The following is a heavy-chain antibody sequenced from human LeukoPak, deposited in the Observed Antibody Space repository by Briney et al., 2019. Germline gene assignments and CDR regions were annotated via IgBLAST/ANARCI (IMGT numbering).Heavy chain of an antibody. CDR3: GTQGCPGVGG. CDR2: IIPIFGKA. V-gene: IGHV1-69*13. D-gene: IGHD3-10*01. Sequence: SVKVSCKASGGTFSSYAISWVRQAPGQGLEWMGGIIPIFGKANNAQKFQGRVTFTADESTSTAYMERRGQGSEDPGVYYCGTQGCPGVGGWGQGTRVTFSS. J-gene: IGHJ4*02. CDR1: GGTFSSYA.